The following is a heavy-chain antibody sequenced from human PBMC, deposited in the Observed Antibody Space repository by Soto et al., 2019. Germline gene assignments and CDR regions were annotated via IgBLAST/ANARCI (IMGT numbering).Heavy chain of an antibody. CDR2: IYYSGST. D-gene: IGHD2-15*01. Sequence: SETLSLTCTVSGGSISSGGYYWSWIRQHPGKGLEWIGYIYYSGSTYYNPSLKSRVTISVDTSKNQFSLKLSSVTAADTAVYYCARVSGCSGGSCYSRYYYGMDVWGQGTTVTVS. CDR3: ARVSGCSGGSCYSRYYYGMDV. V-gene: IGHV4-31*03. CDR1: GGSISSGGYY. J-gene: IGHJ6*02.